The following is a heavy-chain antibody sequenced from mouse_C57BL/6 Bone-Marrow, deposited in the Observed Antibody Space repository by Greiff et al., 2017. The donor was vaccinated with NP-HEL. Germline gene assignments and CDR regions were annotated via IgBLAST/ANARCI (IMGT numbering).Heavy chain of an antibody. Sequence: QVQLQQPGAELVKPGASVKLSCKASGYTFTSYWMHWVKPRPGQGLEWIGMIHPNSGSTNYNEKFKSKATLTVDKSSSTAYMQLSSLTSEDSAVYYSARERDYYGRAWFAYWGQGTLVTVSA. J-gene: IGHJ3*01. V-gene: IGHV1-64*01. CDR3: ARERDYYGRAWFAY. CDR1: GYTFTSYW. CDR2: IHPNSGST. D-gene: IGHD1-1*01.